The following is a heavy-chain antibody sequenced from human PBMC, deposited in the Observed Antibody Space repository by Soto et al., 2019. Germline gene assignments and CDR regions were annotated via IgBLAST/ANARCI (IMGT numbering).Heavy chain of an antibody. D-gene: IGHD2-15*01. J-gene: IGHJ6*02. CDR1: GYTFTTHY. V-gene: IGHV1-46*03. CDR3: SRGSDILDDCYGLDV. CDR2: IDPRSGSA. Sequence: QVQLVQSGAEVKKPGASVKVSCKASGYTFTTHYIHWVRQAPGQGPEWMGIIDPRSGSAGYAQSFQVSVTMTSETPSSTFYMELSSLSSDDTAVYYCSRGSDILDDCYGLDVWGQGTTVTVSS.